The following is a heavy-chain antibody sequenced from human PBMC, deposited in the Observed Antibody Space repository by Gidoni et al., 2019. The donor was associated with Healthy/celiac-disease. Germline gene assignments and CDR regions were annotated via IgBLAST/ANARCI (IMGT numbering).Heavy chain of an antibody. D-gene: IGHD6-19*01. CDR2: MSGNSGSI. CDR3: AKDLYSGIAVAGKD. V-gene: IGHV3-9*01. Sequence: EVQLVESGGGLVQPGRYLRLSCAASGFTFDDYAMHWVRQAPGKGLEWVSGMSGNSGSIGYADSVKGRFTISRDNAKNSLYLQMNSLRAEDTALYYCAKDLYSGIAVAGKDWGQGTLVTVSS. CDR1: GFTFDDYA. J-gene: IGHJ4*02.